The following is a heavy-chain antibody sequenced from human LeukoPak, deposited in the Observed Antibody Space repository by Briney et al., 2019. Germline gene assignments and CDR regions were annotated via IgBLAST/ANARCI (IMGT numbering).Heavy chain of an antibody. V-gene: IGHV3-64*01. CDR3: ARDSVLAAAVDGDAFDI. CDR2: ISSNGGST. J-gene: IGHJ3*02. Sequence: GRSLRLSCAASGFTFSSYAMHWVRQAPGKGLDYVSAISSNGGSTYYANSVKGRFTISRDNSKNTLYLQMGSLRAEDMAVYYCARDSVLAAAVDGDAFDIWGQGTMVTVSS. D-gene: IGHD6-13*01. CDR1: GFTFSSYA.